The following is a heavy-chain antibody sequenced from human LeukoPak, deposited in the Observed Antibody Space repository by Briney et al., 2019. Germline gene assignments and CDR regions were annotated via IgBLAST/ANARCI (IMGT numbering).Heavy chain of an antibody. Sequence: GGSLRLSCAASGLTFSTSPMNWVRQAPGKGLEWVSTSGTTGDTYYADSVKGRFTISRDNSKNTLYLQMDSLRVEDMAVYYCARSPVATAVNYWFDPWGQGTLVTVSS. CDR2: TSGTTGDT. CDR1: GLTFSTSP. D-gene: IGHD2-21*01. CDR3: ARSPVATAVNYWFDP. V-gene: IGHV3-23*01. J-gene: IGHJ5*02.